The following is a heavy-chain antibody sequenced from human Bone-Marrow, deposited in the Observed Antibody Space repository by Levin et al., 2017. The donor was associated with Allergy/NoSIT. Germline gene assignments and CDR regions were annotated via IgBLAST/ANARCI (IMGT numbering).Heavy chain of an antibody. J-gene: IGHJ6*02. CDR1: GGSVSSGTYY. CDR3: ARNRIVVAGGNDYYYGMDV. CDR2: INYRGST. V-gene: IGHV4-61*01. Sequence: SETLSLTCTVSGGSVSSGTYYWSWIRQTPGKGLEWIGYINYRGSTKYNPSLKSRVTISVDTSKNEFSLKLSSVTAADTAVYYCARNRIVVAGGNDYYYGMDVWGQGTTVTVSS. D-gene: IGHD6-19*01.